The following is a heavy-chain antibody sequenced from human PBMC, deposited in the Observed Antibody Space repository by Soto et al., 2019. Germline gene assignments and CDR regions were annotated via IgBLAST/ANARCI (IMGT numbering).Heavy chain of an antibody. Sequence: EVQVLESGGGFVVPGGSLRLSCTTSTFTFSTYAMTWVRQAPGKGLQWVSSIWGSSHSTNYADSVKGRFTISRDNSKNTLYLQVNSLRTEDTATYYCARRSTDNCSGGSCYSQYYYGMDVWGQGTTVTVSS. CDR3: ARRSTDNCSGGSCYSQYYYGMDV. CDR1: TFTFSTYA. CDR2: IWGSSHST. D-gene: IGHD2-15*01. J-gene: IGHJ6*02. V-gene: IGHV3-23*01.